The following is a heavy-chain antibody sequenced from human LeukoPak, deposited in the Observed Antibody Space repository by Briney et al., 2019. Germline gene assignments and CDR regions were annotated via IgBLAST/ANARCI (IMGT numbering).Heavy chain of an antibody. D-gene: IGHD4-17*01. CDR3: ARGQFEATVTNWFDP. CDR1: GYTFTGYY. V-gene: IGHV1-2*02. CDR2: INPNSGGT. Sequence: ASVKVSCKASGYTFTGYYMHWVRQAPGQGLEWMGWINPNSGGTNYAQKFQGRVTMTRDTSISTAYMELSRLGSDDTAVYYCARGQFEATVTNWFDPWGQGTLVTVSS. J-gene: IGHJ5*02.